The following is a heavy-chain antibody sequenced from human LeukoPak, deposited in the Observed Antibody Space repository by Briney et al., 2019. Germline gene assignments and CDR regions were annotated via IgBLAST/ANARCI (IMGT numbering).Heavy chain of an antibody. V-gene: IGHV3-7*01. Sequence: GGSLRLSCAVSGFTFSTYWMSWVRQAPGKGLEWVANVKEDGSETYYVDPLKGRFTISRDNVKNSLYLQINSLRADDSAVYYCARDSFETDIDYWGQGTLVTVSS. CDR1: GFTFSTYW. CDR3: ARDSFETDIDY. D-gene: IGHD1-14*01. J-gene: IGHJ4*02. CDR2: VKEDGSET.